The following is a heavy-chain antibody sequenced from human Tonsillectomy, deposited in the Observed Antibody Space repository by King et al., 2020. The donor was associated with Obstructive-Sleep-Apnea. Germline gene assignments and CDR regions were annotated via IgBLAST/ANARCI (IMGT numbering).Heavy chain of an antibody. CDR1: GYSFTSKW. J-gene: IGHJ4*02. CDR2: IDPSDSYT. V-gene: IGHV5-10-1*03. Sequence: VQLVESGADVKKPGESLRISCKGSGYSFTSKWISWVRQMPGKGLEWMGRIDPSDSYTDYNPSFQGHVTMSADKSISTAYLQWSSLKASDTAVYYCARPNYGDRDYFDYWGQGTLVTVSS. D-gene: IGHD4-17*01. CDR3: ARPNYGDRDYFDY.